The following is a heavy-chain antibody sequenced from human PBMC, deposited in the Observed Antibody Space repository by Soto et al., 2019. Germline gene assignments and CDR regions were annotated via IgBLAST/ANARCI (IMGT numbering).Heavy chain of an antibody. Sequence: EVQLLESGGGLLQPAGYLRLSCAASGFTFSNYAMSWFRQAPGKGLEWVSTISGRGDSADYADSVKGRLTISRDKAQNTLDSEMDRLRVGDTAVYYCPKGSRGYWGGGRCPPKPYFGYWGHGTLVTVSS. D-gene: IGHD2-15*01. V-gene: IGHV3-23*01. CDR1: GFTFSNYA. CDR2: ISGRGDSA. CDR3: PKGSRGYWGGGRCPPKPYFGY. J-gene: IGHJ4*01.